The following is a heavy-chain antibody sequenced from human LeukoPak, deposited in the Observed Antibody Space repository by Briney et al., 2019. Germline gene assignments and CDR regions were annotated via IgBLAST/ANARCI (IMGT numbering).Heavy chain of an antibody. V-gene: IGHV3-7*01. J-gene: IGHJ4*02. CDR2: IKQDGSEK. CDR3: ARGRYSYGNG. CDR1: GFTFSTYG. Sequence: GGSLRLSCAASGFTFSTYGMSWVRQAPGKGLEWVANIKQDGSEKYYVGSVKGRFTISRDNAKNSLYLQMNSLRAEDTAVYYCARGRYSYGNGWGQGTLVTVSS. D-gene: IGHD5-18*01.